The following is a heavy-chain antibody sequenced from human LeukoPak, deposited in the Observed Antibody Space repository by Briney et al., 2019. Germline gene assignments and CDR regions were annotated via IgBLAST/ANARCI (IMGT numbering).Heavy chain of an antibody. D-gene: IGHD3-3*01. V-gene: IGHV1-69*05. J-gene: IGHJ5*02. CDR1: GGTFSSYA. Sequence: SVKVSCKASGGTFSSYAISWVRQAPGQGLEWMGRIIPIFGTANYAQKFQGRVTITTDESTSTAYMELSSLRSEDTAVYYCARGRWNYDFKLLDPWGQGTLVTVSS. CDR2: IIPIFGTA. CDR3: ARGRWNYDFKLLDP.